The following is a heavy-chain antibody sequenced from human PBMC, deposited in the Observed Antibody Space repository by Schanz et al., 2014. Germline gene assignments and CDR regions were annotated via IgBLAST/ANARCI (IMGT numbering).Heavy chain of an antibody. CDR1: GFTFSDYY. Sequence: PGGSLRLSCAASGFTFSDYYMAWIRQAPGKGLEWVSHISGSSVFYADSVKGRFTISRDNLKNTVYLQMNSLRAGDTAVYYCAKDGRLPYYGTGSDFDYWGQGTLVAVSS. J-gene: IGHJ4*02. CDR2: ISGSSV. V-gene: IGHV3-11*01. D-gene: IGHD3-22*01. CDR3: AKDGRLPYYGTGSDFDY.